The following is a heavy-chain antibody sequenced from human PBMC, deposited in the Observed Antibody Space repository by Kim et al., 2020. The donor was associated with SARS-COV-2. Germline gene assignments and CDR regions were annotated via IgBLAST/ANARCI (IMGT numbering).Heavy chain of an antibody. CDR2: GTA. Sequence: GTANHAPKFQGRVTITEDESTSTAYMELSSLRSEDTAVYYCASNGYDFDYWGQGTLVTVSS. V-gene: IGHV1-69*01. CDR3: ASNGYDFDY. J-gene: IGHJ4*02. D-gene: IGHD3-3*01.